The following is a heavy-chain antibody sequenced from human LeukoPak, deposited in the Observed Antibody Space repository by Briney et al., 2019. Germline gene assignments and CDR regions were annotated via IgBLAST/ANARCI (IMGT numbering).Heavy chain of an antibody. CDR3: ARTELQRPYYYYGMDV. D-gene: IGHD1-1*01. J-gene: IGHJ6*02. CDR1: GYSFTTYC. Sequence: GESLKISCKASGYSFTTYCIGWVRQMPGRGLEWMGIIYFGDSDTRYSPSFQGQVTISADKSIGTAYLQWSSLKASDTAVYYCARTELQRPYYYYGMDVWGQGTTVTVSS. CDR2: IYFGDSDT. V-gene: IGHV5-51*01.